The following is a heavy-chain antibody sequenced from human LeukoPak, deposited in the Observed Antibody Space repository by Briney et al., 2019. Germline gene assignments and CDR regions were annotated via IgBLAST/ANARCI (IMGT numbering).Heavy chain of an antibody. D-gene: IGHD3-10*01. J-gene: IGHJ3*02. V-gene: IGHV1-18*01. CDR3: ARVDSWFGELSPAFDI. CDR2: ISAYNGNT. CDR1: GYTFTSYG. Sequence: ASVKVSCKASGYTFTSYGISWVRQAPGQGLEWMGWISAYNGNTNYAQKLQGRVTMTTDTSTNAAYMELRSLRSDDTAVYYCARVDSWFGELSPAFDIWGQGTMVTVSS.